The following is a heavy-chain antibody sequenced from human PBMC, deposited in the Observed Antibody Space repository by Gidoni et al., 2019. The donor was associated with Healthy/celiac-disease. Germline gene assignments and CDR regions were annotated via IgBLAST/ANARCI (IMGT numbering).Heavy chain of an antibody. Sequence: EVQLLESGGGFVQPGGSLSISCAASGFIFSSYAMRWVRQGPGKGLEWVSAISGSGGSTYYADSVKGRFTISRDNSKNTLYLQMNSLRAEDTAVYYCAKSGVAGYGYYYYMDVWGKGTTVTVSS. CDR3: AKSGVAGYGYYYYMDV. CDR1: GFIFSSYA. J-gene: IGHJ6*03. D-gene: IGHD2-8*01. V-gene: IGHV3-23*01. CDR2: ISGSGGST.